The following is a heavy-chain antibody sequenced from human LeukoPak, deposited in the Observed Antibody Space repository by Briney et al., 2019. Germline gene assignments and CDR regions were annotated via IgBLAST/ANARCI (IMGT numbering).Heavy chain of an antibody. CDR1: GFTFSSYG. CDR2: ISYDGSNK. CDR3: AKEEGFIRSLDY. D-gene: IGHD2-15*01. V-gene: IGHV3-30*18. J-gene: IGHJ4*02. Sequence: PGGSLRLSCAASGFTFSSYGMHWVRQAPGKGLEWVAVISYDGSNKYYADSVKGRFTISRGNSKNTLYLQMNSPRAEDTAVYYCAKEEGFIRSLDYWGQGTLVTVSS.